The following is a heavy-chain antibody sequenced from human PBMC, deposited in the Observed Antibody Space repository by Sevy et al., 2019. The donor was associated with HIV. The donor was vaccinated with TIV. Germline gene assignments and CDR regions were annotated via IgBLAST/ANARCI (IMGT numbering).Heavy chain of an antibody. J-gene: IGHJ3*02. CDR1: GFTFSSYS. CDR3: ASDAGGGSGYFHDGFDM. D-gene: IGHD3-3*01. V-gene: IGHV3-21*01. CDR2: ISSRSNYI. Sequence: GGSLRLSCAASGFTFSSYSMNWVRQAPGKGLEWVSSISSRSNYIYYADSVKGRFTISRDNAKNSLYLQMNSLRAEDAVIYSCASDAGGGSGYFHDGFDMWGQGTMVTVSS.